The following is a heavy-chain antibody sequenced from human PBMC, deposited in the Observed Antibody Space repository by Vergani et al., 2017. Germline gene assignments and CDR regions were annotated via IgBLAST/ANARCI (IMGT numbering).Heavy chain of an antibody. D-gene: IGHD4-17*01. V-gene: IGHV1-69-2*01. CDR2: VDPEDGET. J-gene: IGHJ6*02. Sequence: EVQLVQSGAEVKKPGATMKISCKVSGYTFTDHYMHWVKQAPGKGLEWMGLVDPEDGETIYAEQFNGRVTIAADTSTDTAHLELSSLRSEDTAVYYCATPQTVTRGGMEVWGQGTTVIVSS. CDR3: ATPQTVTRGGMEV. CDR1: GYTFTDHY.